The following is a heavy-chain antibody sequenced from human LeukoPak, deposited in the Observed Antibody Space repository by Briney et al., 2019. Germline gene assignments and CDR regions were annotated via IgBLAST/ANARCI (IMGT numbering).Heavy chain of an antibody. CDR2: INHSGST. V-gene: IGHV4-34*01. D-gene: IGHD3-10*01. CDR1: GGSFSGYY. CDR3: ARRMYYYGSGSYRDNWFDP. Sequence: PSETLSLTCAVYGGSFSGYYWSWIRQPPGKGLEWIGEINHSGSTNYNPSLKSRVTISVDTSKNQFSLKLSSVAAADTAVYYCARRMYYYGSGSYRDNWFDPWGQGTLVTVSS. J-gene: IGHJ5*02.